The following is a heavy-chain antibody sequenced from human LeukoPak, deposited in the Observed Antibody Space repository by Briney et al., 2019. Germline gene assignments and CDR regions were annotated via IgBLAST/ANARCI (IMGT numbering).Heavy chain of an antibody. CDR1: GYTFTGYY. D-gene: IGHD2-15*01. CDR2: VNPNSGGT. CDR3: ARPTVVAAQMAEGNNWFDP. V-gene: IGHV1-2*02. Sequence: ASVKVSCKASGYTFTGYYMHWVRQAPGQGLEWMGWVNPNSGGTNYAQKFQGRVTMTRDTSISTAYMELSRLRSDDTAVYYCARPTVVAAQMAEGNNWFDPWGQGTLVTVSS. J-gene: IGHJ5*02.